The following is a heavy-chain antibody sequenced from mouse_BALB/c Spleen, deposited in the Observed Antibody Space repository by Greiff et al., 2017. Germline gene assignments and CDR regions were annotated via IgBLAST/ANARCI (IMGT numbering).Heavy chain of an antibody. CDR2: IRSKSNNYAT. D-gene: IGHD2-10*01. V-gene: IGHV10-1*02. CDR1: GFTFNTYA. CDR3: VRALLTPFAY. Sequence: EVKLMESGGGLVQPKGSLKLSCAASGFTFNTYAMNWVRQAPGKGLEWVARIRSKSNNYATYYADSVKDRFTISRDDSQSMLYLQMNNLKTEDTAMYYCVRALLTPFAYWGQGTLVTVSA. J-gene: IGHJ3*01.